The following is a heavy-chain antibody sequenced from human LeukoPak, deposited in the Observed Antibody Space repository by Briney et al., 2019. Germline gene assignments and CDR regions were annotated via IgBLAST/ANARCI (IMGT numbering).Heavy chain of an antibody. CDR1: RFSFSTYP. V-gene: IGHV3-23*01. J-gene: IGHJ3*01. Sequence: GGSLRLSCAASRFSFSTYPMGWVRQAPGKGLEWVSGISDSDADTHYADSVKGRFTISRDNSKNTVYLQMSSLRVEDTALYYCAKDFVRGTLTGAFDVWGRGAMVTVST. CDR2: ISDSDADT. D-gene: IGHD3-10*01. CDR3: AKDFVRGTLTGAFDV.